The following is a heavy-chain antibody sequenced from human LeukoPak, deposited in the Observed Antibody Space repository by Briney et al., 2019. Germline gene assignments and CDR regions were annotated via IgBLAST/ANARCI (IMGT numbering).Heavy chain of an antibody. V-gene: IGHV1-46*01. Sequence: ASVKASCKPSGYTLTSYYMHWVRQAPGQGHEWMGIINPSGGSTSYGQKFQCRVTMTRDTSTSRVYMELSSLRSDVTAVYYCARSHLRTNWFDRWGQGTLVTVSS. CDR2: INPSGGST. J-gene: IGHJ5*02. CDR1: GYTLTSYY. CDR3: ARSHLRTNWFDR.